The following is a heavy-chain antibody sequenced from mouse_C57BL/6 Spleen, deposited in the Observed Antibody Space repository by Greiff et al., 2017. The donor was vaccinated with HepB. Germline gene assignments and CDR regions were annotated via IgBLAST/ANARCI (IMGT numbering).Heavy chain of an antibody. CDR2: ISSGSSTI. CDR3: ERREELTRYFDY. CDR1: GFTFSDYG. D-gene: IGHD4-1*01. Sequence: EVQLVESGGGLVKPGGSLKLSCAASGFTFSDYGMHWVRQAPEKGLEWVAYISSGSSTIYYADTVKGRFTIYRDNAKNTLFLQMTSLRSEDTAMYYCERREELTRYFDYWGQGTTLTVSS. V-gene: IGHV5-17*01. J-gene: IGHJ2*01.